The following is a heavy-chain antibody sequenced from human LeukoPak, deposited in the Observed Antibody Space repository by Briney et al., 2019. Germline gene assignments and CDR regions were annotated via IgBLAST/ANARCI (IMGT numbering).Heavy chain of an antibody. D-gene: IGHD3-22*01. CDR2: IKQDGSER. J-gene: IGHJ4*02. CDR3: ARDWGAYYHFFDY. CDR1: GFSMSVYW. Sequence: GGSLRLSCEASGFSMSVYWMSWVRQAPGKGLEWVGNIKQDGSERNYVDSVKGRFTISRDNAKKSLYLQMNSLRAEDTAVYYCARDWGAYYHFFDYWGQGALVTVSS. V-gene: IGHV3-7*01.